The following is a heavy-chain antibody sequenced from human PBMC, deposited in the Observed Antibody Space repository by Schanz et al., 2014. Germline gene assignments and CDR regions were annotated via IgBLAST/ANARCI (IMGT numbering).Heavy chain of an antibody. V-gene: IGHV3-33*06. CDR2: VCYDGSKK. CDR3: XKDLQRELLRDDHYYGMDV. Sequence: QVQLVESGGGVVQPGRSLRLSCAASGFTFSSYGMHWVRQVPGKGLEWVAVVCYDGSKKYYADSVKGRFTTSRDNSKNTMXLQMNSLRAEDTAVYYCXKDLQRELLRDDHYYGMDVWGQGTTVTVSS. D-gene: IGHD1-26*01. J-gene: IGHJ6*02. CDR1: GFTFSSYG.